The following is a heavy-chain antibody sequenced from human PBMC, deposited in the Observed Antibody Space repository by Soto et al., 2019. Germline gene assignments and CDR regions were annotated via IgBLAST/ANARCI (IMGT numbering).Heavy chain of an antibody. D-gene: IGHD4-17*01. Sequence: GGSLRLSCAASGFTFSSYAMSWVRQAPGKGLEWVSAISGSGGSTYYADSVKGRFTISRDNSKNTLHLQMNSLRAEDTAVYYCAKVPDYGGAFDIWGQGTMVTVSS. CDR2: ISGSGGST. V-gene: IGHV3-23*01. J-gene: IGHJ3*02. CDR3: AKVPDYGGAFDI. CDR1: GFTFSSYA.